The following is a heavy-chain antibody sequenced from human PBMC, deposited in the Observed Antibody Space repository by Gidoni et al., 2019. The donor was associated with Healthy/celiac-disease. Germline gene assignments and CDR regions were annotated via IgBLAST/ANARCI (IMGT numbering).Heavy chain of an antibody. CDR3: ARDLWDIVVVPAAKANYYYGMDV. J-gene: IGHJ6*02. V-gene: IGHV3-30*04. Sequence: QVQLVESGGGVVQPGRSLRLSCAASGFTFSSYAMHWVRQAPGKGLEWVAVISYDGSNKYYADSVKGRFTISRDNSKNTLYLQMNSLRAEDTAVYYCARDLWDIVVVPAAKANYYYGMDVWGQGTTVTVSS. CDR2: ISYDGSNK. D-gene: IGHD2-2*01. CDR1: GFTFSSYA.